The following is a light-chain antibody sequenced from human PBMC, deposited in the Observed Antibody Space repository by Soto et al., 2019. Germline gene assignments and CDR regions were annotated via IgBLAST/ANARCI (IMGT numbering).Light chain of an antibody. CDR3: ISHAGSSVI. V-gene: IGLV2-14*01. J-gene: IGLJ2*01. Sequence: QSAPTQPASVSGSPGQSITISCTGTSSDIGAYKYVSWCQQYPGKAPKLIIYEVSNRPSGVSNRFSVSKSGNTASLTISGLQAEDEADYYCISHAGSSVIFGGGTKVTVL. CDR1: SSDIGAYKY. CDR2: EVS.